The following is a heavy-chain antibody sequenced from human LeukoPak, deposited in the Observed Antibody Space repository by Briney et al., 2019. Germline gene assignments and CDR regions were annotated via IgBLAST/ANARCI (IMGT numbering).Heavy chain of an antibody. D-gene: IGHD6-13*01. CDR3: ARDRGRAAAGMSLGY. CDR2: MNPNSGNT. J-gene: IGHJ4*02. CDR1: GYTFTGYY. V-gene: IGHV1-8*02. Sequence: ASVKVSCKASGYTFTGYYMHWVRQAPGQGLEWMGWMNPNSGNTGYAQKFQGRVTMTRNTSISTAYMELSSLRSEDTAVYYCARDRGRAAAGMSLGYWGQGTPVTVSS.